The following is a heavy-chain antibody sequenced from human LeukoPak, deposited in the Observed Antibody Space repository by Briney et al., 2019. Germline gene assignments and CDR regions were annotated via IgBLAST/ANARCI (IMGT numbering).Heavy chain of an antibody. CDR1: GFTFSGSA. J-gene: IGHJ4*02. D-gene: IGHD3-16*01. CDR3: AKGSLGAVIAPFPY. CDR2: ISGSGGGA. Sequence: PGGSLRLSCAASGFTFSGSAMHWVRQAPGKGLEWVSAISGSGGGAYYADSVKGRFTISRDNSKSTLFLQMNSLRAEDTAVYYCAKGSLGAVIAPFPYWGQGTLVTVSS. V-gene: IGHV3-23*01.